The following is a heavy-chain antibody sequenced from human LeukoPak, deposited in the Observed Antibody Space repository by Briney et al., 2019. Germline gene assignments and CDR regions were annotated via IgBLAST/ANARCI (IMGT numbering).Heavy chain of an antibody. CDR3: VRSAFHAGSGNYYDY. Sequence: GGSLRLSCAASGFTFSNYWIHWVRQAPGKGLVWVSRIDNAGSITTYADPVKGRFTISRDNAENTLYLQMNSLRVEDTAVYYCVRSAFHAGSGNYYDYWGQGTLVTVSS. D-gene: IGHD3-22*01. V-gene: IGHV3-74*03. CDR1: GFTFSNYW. J-gene: IGHJ4*02. CDR2: IDNAGSIT.